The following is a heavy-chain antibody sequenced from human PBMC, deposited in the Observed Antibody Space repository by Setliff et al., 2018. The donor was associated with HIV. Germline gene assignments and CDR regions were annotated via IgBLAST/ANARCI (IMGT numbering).Heavy chain of an antibody. CDR2: IYHNGNT. CDR3: ARMGNSYDSSGSYDYFDY. Sequence: SETLSLTCAVSGYSISSSNWWAWFRQPPGKGLEWIGYIYHNGNTNYNPSLRSRVTMSIDTSKNQFFLKLSSVTALDTATYCCARMGNSYDSSGSYDYFDYWGQGTLVTVSS. CDR1: GYSISSSNW. J-gene: IGHJ4*02. D-gene: IGHD3-22*01. V-gene: IGHV4-28*06.